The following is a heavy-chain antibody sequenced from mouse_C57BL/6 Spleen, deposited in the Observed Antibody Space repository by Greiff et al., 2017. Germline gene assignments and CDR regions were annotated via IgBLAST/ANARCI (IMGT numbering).Heavy chain of an antibody. CDR1: GFNIKNTY. D-gene: IGHD1-1*01. Sequence: EVQLQESVAELVRPGASVKLSCTASGFNIKNTYMHWVQQSPEQGLEWIGRIDPANGNTKYAPNFQGKATITGDTASNTAYLQLSSLTSEDTAIYYCGSSPDRYYFDYRGQGTTLTVSS. CDR3: GSSPDRYYFDY. CDR2: IDPANGNT. V-gene: IGHV14-3*01. J-gene: IGHJ2*01.